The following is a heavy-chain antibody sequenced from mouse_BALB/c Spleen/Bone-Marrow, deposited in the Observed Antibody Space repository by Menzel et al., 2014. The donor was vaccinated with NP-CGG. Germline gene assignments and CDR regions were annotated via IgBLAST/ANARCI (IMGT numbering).Heavy chain of an antibody. J-gene: IGHJ4*01. CDR3: ARRDGNYIYAMDY. Sequence: EVQLQQSGAELVKPGASVKLSCTASGYNIKDTYMHWVKQRPEQGLEWIGRIDPANGNTKYNQKFQGKATITADTSSNTAYLQLSSLTSEDTAVYYCARRDGNYIYAMDYWGQGTSVTVSS. CDR1: GYNIKDTY. CDR2: IDPANGNT. D-gene: IGHD2-1*01. V-gene: IGHV14-3*02.